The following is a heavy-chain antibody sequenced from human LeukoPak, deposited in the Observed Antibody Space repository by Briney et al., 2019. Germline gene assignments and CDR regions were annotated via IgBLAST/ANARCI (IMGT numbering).Heavy chain of an antibody. CDR3: AREGVVRGVKDAFDI. CDR2: INPSGGST. D-gene: IGHD3-10*01. V-gene: IGHV1-46*01. Sequence: ASVKVSGKASGYTCTSYYMHWVRQAPGQGLEWMGIINPSGGSTSYAQKFQGRVTMTRDMSTSTVYMELSSLRSEDTAVYYCAREGVVRGVKDAFDIWGQGTMVTVSS. CDR1: GYTCTSYY. J-gene: IGHJ3*02.